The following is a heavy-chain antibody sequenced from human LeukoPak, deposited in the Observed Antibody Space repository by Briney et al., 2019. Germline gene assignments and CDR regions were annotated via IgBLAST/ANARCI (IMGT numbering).Heavy chain of an antibody. D-gene: IGHD3/OR15-3a*01. CDR1: GGSISRGGYS. J-gene: IGHJ4*02. CDR2: IYYSGST. CDR3: ARGLEGDYVGY. Sequence: SETLSLTCAVSGGSISRGGYSWSWIRQPPGKGLEWIGYIYYSGSTNYNPSLKSRVTISVDTSKDQFSLKLSSVTAADTAVYYCARGLEGDYVGYWGQGTLVTVSS. V-gene: IGHV4-61*08.